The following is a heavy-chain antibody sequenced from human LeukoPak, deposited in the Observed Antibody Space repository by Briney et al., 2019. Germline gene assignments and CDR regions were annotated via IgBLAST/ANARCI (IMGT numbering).Heavy chain of an antibody. V-gene: IGHV3-30*02. CDR3: AKDKSMVRELDY. CDR1: AFTFNSYG. CDR2: IQSDGRNQ. D-gene: IGHD3-10*01. Sequence: GGSLRLSCAASAFTFNSYGMHWVRQAPGKGLEWLAFIQSDGRNQYYADSVKGQFTISRDNSKNTLFLQMNNLRAEDTAVYYCAKDKSMVRELDYWGQGTLVTVSS. J-gene: IGHJ4*02.